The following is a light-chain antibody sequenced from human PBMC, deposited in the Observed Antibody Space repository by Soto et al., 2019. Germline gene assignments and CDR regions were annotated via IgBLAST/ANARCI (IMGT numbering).Light chain of an antibody. J-gene: IGKJ3*01. V-gene: IGKV1-27*01. Sequence: DIQMTQSPSSLSASVGDRVTITCRASQGISNYLAWYQQKPGKVPKLLIYAASTLQSGVPSRFSGSGSGPDFTLTISSLQPEDVATYYCQKYNSSPLFTFGPGTKVYIK. CDR3: QKYNSSPLFT. CDR1: QGISNY. CDR2: AAS.